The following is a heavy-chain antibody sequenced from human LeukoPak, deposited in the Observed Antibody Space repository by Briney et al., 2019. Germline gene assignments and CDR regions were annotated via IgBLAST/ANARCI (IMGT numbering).Heavy chain of an antibody. CDR2: IYNGGGT. D-gene: IGHD3-10*02. Sequence: GGSLRLSCVVSGFRVSSNYMTWVRQAPGKGLEWVSLIYNGGGTYYADSVKGRFTISRDNSKNTVHLQMKSLRAEDTAMYYCMLDVDVWGKGTTVTVSS. CDR1: GFRVSSNY. V-gene: IGHV3-53*01. J-gene: IGHJ6*04. CDR3: MLDVDV.